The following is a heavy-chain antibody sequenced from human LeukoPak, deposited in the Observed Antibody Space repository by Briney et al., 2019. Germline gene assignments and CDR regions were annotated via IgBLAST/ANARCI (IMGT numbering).Heavy chain of an antibody. CDR2: MNEDGSVT. J-gene: IGHJ4*02. CDR1: GFSIRSSW. D-gene: IGHD7-27*01. CDR3: ARDPAWGAIDY. V-gene: IGHV3-7*01. Sequence: GGSLRLSCAVSGFSIRSSWMSWVRQAPGKGLEWVADMNEDGSVTWYADSVKGRFTVSRDNAKNSVDLQMSSPRAEDTAVYYCARDPAWGAIDYWGQGTLVTVSS.